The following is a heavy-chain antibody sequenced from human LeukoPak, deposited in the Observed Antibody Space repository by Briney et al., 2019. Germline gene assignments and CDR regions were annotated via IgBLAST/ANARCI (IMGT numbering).Heavy chain of an antibody. V-gene: IGHV3-30*02. CDR1: GFTFSSYG. CDR2: IRYDGSNR. Sequence: PGGSLRLSCAASGFTFSSYGMLWIRQVPGKGLEWVAFIRYDGSNRYYADSVKGRFTISRDNSKNTLYLQMNSLRAEDTAVYYCAKDLEYSGTYPDALDIWGQGTMVTVSS. J-gene: IGHJ3*02. CDR3: AKDLEYSGTYPDALDI. D-gene: IGHD1-26*01.